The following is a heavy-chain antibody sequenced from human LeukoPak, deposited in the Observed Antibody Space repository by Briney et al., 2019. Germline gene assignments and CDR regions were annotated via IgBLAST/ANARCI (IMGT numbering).Heavy chain of an antibody. J-gene: IGHJ4*02. Sequence: PSETLSLTCTVSGGSISSGSYYWSWIRQPAGKGLEWIGRIYTSGSTNYNPSLKSRVTISVDTSKNQFSLKLSSVTAADTAVYYCARTYDTTRRDYWGQGTLVTDSS. CDR1: GGSISSGSYY. CDR2: IYTSGST. D-gene: IGHD3-22*01. V-gene: IGHV4-61*02. CDR3: ARTYDTTRRDY.